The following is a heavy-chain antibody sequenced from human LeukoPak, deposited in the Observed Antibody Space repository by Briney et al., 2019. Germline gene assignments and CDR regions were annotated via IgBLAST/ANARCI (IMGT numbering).Heavy chain of an antibody. Sequence: PGGSLRLSCAASGFTFSSYSMNWVRQAPGKGLEWVSSISGSSTYIYYADSVKGRFTISRDNAKNSLYLQLNSLRPEDTAVYYCASELGPYASGSSFDYWGQGALVIVSS. J-gene: IGHJ4*02. CDR2: ISGSSTYI. CDR1: GFTFSSYS. CDR3: ASELGPYASGSSFDY. D-gene: IGHD6-19*01. V-gene: IGHV3-21*01.